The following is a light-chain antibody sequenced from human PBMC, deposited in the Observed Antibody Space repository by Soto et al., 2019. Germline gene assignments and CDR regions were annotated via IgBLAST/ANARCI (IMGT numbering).Light chain of an antibody. CDR1: HNLLSSFSKKNL. V-gene: IGKV4-1*01. J-gene: IGKJ2*01. CDR3: EQYYDPPYN. Sequence: DIVMTQSPDSLALSLGERAVINCKSSHNLLSSFSKKNLLAWYQKKEGQPPRLLIFWASTRESGVPDRFSCRGSGTDFTLTISSLQAEDVAVYYCEQYYDPPYNFGQGTKVEV. CDR2: WAS.